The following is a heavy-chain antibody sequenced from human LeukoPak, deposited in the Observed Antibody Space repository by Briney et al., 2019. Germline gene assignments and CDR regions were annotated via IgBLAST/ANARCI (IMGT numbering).Heavy chain of an antibody. CDR2: INAGDGNT. V-gene: IGHV1-3*01. D-gene: IGHD5-12*01. CDR1: GYTFTSYA. J-gene: IGHJ4*02. CDR3: ARDHFRGYAHSDY. Sequence: ASVKVSCKASGYTFTSYAIHWVRQAPGQRLEWMGWINAGDGNTKYSQKFQGRVTITRDTSASTAYMELSSLRSEDTAVYYCARDHFRGYAHSDYWGQGTLVTVSS.